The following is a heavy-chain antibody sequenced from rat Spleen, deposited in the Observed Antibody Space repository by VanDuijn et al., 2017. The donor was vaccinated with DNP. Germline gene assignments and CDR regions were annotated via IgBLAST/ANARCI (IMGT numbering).Heavy chain of an antibody. CDR1: GFTFNNYW. CDR3: VRWNSGHFDY. D-gene: IGHD4-3*01. V-gene: IGHV5-22*01. Sequence: EVQLVESGGGLVQPGRSLKLSCAASGFTFNNYWMAWIRQAPKKGLEWVAYIGSPAYAPYYTDSVKGRFTISRDNAKSTLYLQMNSLRSEDMATYYCVRWNSGHFDYWGQGVMVTVSS. CDR2: IGSPAYAP. J-gene: IGHJ2*01.